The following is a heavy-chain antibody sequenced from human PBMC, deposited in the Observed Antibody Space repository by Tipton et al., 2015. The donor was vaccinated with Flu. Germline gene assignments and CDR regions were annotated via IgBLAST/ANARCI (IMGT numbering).Heavy chain of an antibody. Sequence: SLRLSCAASGFTFSSYSMNWVRQAPGKGLEWVSSISSSSSYIYYADSVKGRFTISRDNAKNSLYLQMNSLRAEDTAVYYCARDRSSSWYVLDYWGQGTLVTVSS. CDR2: ISSSSSYI. D-gene: IGHD6-13*01. CDR3: ARDRSSSWYVLDY. J-gene: IGHJ4*02. CDR1: GFTFSSYS. V-gene: IGHV3-21*01.